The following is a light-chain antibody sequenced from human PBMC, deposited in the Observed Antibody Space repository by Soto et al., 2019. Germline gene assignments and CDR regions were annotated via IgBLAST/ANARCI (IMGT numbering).Light chain of an antibody. V-gene: IGKV1-5*01. J-gene: IGKJ1*01. Sequence: DVQLTQAPSTLSASVGDRVTITCRASQSISSWLAWYQQTPGKAPKIRIYDVSSLESGVPSRFSGSGSGTEFTLTISSLQPDDFATYYCQQYNTFWTFGQGTKVDIK. CDR1: QSISSW. CDR3: QQYNTFWT. CDR2: DVS.